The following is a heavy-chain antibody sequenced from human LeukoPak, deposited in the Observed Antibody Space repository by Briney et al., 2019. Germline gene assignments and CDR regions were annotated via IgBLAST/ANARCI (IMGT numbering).Heavy chain of an antibody. J-gene: IGHJ4*02. CDR1: GFTFSTYN. V-gene: IGHV3-21*01. Sequence: GGSLRLSCAASGFTFSTYNMNWFRQAPGKGLEYVSSISSSNSYIYYADSVKGRFTISRDNAKSSLYLQMNSLRAEDTAVYYCARGATNFDYWGQGTLVTVSS. CDR2: ISSSNSYI. CDR3: ARGATNFDY.